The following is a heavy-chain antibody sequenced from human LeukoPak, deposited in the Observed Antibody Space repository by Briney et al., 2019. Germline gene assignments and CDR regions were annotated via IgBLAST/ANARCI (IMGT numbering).Heavy chain of an antibody. CDR1: GYTFTSYG. Sequence: ASVKVSCKTSGYTFTSYGISWVRQAPGQGLEWMGWISGDNDKTKYAEKFQGRVAITTDTSTTRAYMELRSLRSDATAVYYCARGRVAVVPAGIGGRTGPCGQGTQVTVSS. CDR3: ARGRVAVVPAGIGGRTGP. V-gene: IGHV1-18*01. CDR2: ISGDNDKT. J-gene: IGHJ5*02. D-gene: IGHD2-2*01.